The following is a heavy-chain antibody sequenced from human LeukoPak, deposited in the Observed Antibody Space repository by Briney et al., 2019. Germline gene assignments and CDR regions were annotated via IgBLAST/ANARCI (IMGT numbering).Heavy chain of an antibody. V-gene: IGHV3-21*01. D-gene: IGHD6-6*01. Sequence: GGSLRLSCAASGFTFSSYSMNWVRQAPGKGLEWVSSISSSSSYIYYADSVKGRFTISRDNAKNSLYLQMNSLRAEDTAVYYCAREPLTSSSSFDYWGQGTLVTVSS. CDR2: ISSSSSYI. CDR1: GFTFSSYS. J-gene: IGHJ4*02. CDR3: AREPLTSSSSFDY.